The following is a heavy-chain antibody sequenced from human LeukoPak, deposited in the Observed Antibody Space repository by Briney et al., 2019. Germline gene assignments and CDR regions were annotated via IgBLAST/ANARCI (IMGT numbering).Heavy chain of an antibody. Sequence: SETLSLTCSVSGGSISGYYWSWIRQPPGKGLEWIGYIYYSGSTNYNPSLKSRVTISVDTSKNQFSPKLSSVTAADTAVYYCARLGMDDSSGPGAFDIWGQGTMVTVSS. CDR2: IYYSGST. J-gene: IGHJ3*02. CDR3: ARLGMDDSSGPGAFDI. V-gene: IGHV4-59*01. D-gene: IGHD3-22*01. CDR1: GGSISGYY.